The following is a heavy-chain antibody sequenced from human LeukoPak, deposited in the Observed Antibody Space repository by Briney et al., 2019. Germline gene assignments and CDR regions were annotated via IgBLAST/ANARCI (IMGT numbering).Heavy chain of an antibody. V-gene: IGHV3-30*02. CDR3: AKDQNMVRGGYFDL. CDR2: IRYDGSNK. J-gene: IGHJ2*01. Sequence: GGSLRLSCAASGFTFSNYGMNWVRQAPGKGLEWVAFIRYDGSNKYYADSVKGRFTISRDNSKNTLYVQMNSLRAEDTAVYYCAKDQNMVRGGYFDLWGRGTLVTVSS. D-gene: IGHD3-10*01. CDR1: GFTFSNYG.